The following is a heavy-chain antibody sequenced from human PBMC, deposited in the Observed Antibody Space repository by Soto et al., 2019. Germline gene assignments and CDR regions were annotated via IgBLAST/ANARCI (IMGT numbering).Heavy chain of an antibody. Sequence: QVQLQESGPRLVKPSETLSLTCTVSGGSISSYYWSWIRQPPGKGLEWIGYIYYSGSTNYNPSLKSRVTISVDTSKNQFSLKLSSVTAADTAVYYCARHPGYCSGGSCYSPFDYWGQGTLVTVSS. D-gene: IGHD2-15*01. J-gene: IGHJ4*02. CDR3: ARHPGYCSGGSCYSPFDY. CDR1: GGSISSYY. V-gene: IGHV4-59*08. CDR2: IYYSGST.